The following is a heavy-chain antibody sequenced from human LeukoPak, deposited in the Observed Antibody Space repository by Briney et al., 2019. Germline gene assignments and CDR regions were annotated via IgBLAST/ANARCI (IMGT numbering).Heavy chain of an antibody. Sequence: GGSLRLSCAASGFTFSSYSMNWVRQAPGKGLGWVSSISSSSSYIYYADSVKGRFTISRDNAKNSLYLQMNSLRAEDTAVYYCAKEESYGPTEPSYFDYWGQGTLVTVSS. CDR3: AKEESYGPTEPSYFDY. CDR2: ISSSSSYI. D-gene: IGHD5-18*01. V-gene: IGHV3-21*01. J-gene: IGHJ4*02. CDR1: GFTFSSYS.